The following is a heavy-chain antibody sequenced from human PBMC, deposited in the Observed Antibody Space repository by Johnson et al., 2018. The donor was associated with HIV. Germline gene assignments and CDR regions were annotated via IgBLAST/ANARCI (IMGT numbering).Heavy chain of an antibody. CDR2: ISWNSGSI. D-gene: IGHD3-10*01. CDR1: GFSFDDYA. CDR3: ARDSGVPGNDAFDI. V-gene: IGHV3-9*01. J-gene: IGHJ3*02. Sequence: VQLVESGGGLVQPGRSLRLSCAASGFSFDDYAMHWVRQPPGKGLEWVSGISWNSGSIGYADSVQGRFTIPRDNAKQTLYLQMNSLRAEDTAVYYCARDSGVPGNDAFDIWGQGTMVTVSS.